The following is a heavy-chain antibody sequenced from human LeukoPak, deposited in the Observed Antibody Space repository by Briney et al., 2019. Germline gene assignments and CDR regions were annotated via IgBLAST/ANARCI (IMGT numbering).Heavy chain of an antibody. CDR2: ISAYNGNT. CDR1: GYTFTSYG. Sequence: ASVKVSCKASGYTFTSYGISWVRQAPGQGLEWMGWISAYNGNTNYAQKLQGRVTMTTDTSTSTAYMELRSLRSDDTAVYYCARDQPYCSGGSCYSFFDYWGQGILVTVSS. J-gene: IGHJ4*02. D-gene: IGHD2-15*01. V-gene: IGHV1-18*01. CDR3: ARDQPYCSGGSCYSFFDY.